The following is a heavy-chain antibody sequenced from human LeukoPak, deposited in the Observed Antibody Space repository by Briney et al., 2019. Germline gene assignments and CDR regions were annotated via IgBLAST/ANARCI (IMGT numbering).Heavy chain of an antibody. V-gene: IGHV3-64D*09. D-gene: IGHD3-10*01. Sequence: PGGSLRLSCSASGFTFSNYAIHWVRQAPGKGLEYVSGISSNGGSSKYADLVKGRFTISRDNSKNTLYPQMSSLRAEDTAVYYCVRDSGSGPTDYWGQGTLVTVSS. J-gene: IGHJ4*02. CDR1: GFTFSNYA. CDR2: ISSNGGSS. CDR3: VRDSGSGPTDY.